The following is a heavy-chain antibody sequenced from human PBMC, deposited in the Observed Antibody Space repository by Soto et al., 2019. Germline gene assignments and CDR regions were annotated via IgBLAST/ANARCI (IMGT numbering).Heavy chain of an antibody. D-gene: IGHD6-19*01. V-gene: IGHV3-53*01. CDR2: IYRDGST. CDR1: GFTVSISY. CDR3: ARGKGIGWYESSDY. Sequence: EVQLVESGGGLIQPGESLRLSCAASGFTVSISYMSWVRQAPGKGLEWVSTIYRDGSTYYADSVEGRFTISRDTSKNTLYLQMNSLRAEDTATYYCARGKGIGWYESSDYWGQGTLVTVSS. J-gene: IGHJ4*02.